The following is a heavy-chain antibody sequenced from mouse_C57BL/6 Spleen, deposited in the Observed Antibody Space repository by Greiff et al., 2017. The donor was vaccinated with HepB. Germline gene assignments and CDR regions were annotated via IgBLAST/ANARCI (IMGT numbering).Heavy chain of an antibody. Sequence: VQLKQSGAELVRPGASVTLSCKASGYTFTDYEMHWVKQTPVHGLEWIGAIDPETGGTAYNQKFKGKAILTADKSSSTAYMELRSLTSEDSAVYYCTRPRRDIYWYFDVWGTGTTVTVSS. V-gene: IGHV1-15*01. D-gene: IGHD3-3*01. CDR2: IDPETGGT. CDR3: TRPRRDIYWYFDV. J-gene: IGHJ1*03. CDR1: GYTFTDYE.